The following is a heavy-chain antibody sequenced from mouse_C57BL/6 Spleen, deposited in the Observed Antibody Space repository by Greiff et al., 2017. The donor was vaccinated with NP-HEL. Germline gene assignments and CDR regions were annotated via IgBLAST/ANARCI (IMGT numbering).Heavy chain of an antibody. CDR2: IYPGDGDT. Sequence: VQLQQSGPELVKPGASVKISCKASGYAFSSSWMNWVKQRPGKGLEWIGRIYPGDGDTNYNGKFKGKATLTADKSSSTAYMQLSSLTSEDSAVYFCARGRDYYGSSFHYFDYWGQGTTLTVSS. D-gene: IGHD1-1*01. V-gene: IGHV1-82*01. J-gene: IGHJ2*01. CDR3: ARGRDYYGSSFHYFDY. CDR1: GYAFSSSW.